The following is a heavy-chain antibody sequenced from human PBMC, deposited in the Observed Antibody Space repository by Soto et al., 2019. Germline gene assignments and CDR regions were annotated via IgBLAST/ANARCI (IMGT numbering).Heavy chain of an antibody. CDR1: GGSFSGYY. J-gene: IGHJ4*02. D-gene: IGHD3-9*01. CDR3: ARDLPETYYDILTGYYPTYYFDY. V-gene: IGHV4-34*01. CDR2: INHSGST. Sequence: SETLSLTCAVYGGSFSGYYWSWIRQPPGKGLEWIGEINHSGSTNYNPSLKSRVTISVDTSKNQFSLKLSSVTAADTAVYYCARDLPETYYDILTGYYPTYYFDYWGQGTLVTVSS.